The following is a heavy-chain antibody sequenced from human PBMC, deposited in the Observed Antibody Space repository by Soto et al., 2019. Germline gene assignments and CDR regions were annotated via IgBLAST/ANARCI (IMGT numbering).Heavy chain of an antibody. Sequence: GGSLRLSCAASGFTFRSNAMSWVRQAPGKGLEWVSSISGTDSSTYYAGSVRGRFSISRDDSKSTLFLHMNSLRAEDTAVYYCALLDAATDIYSYNMAVWGQGTTVTVSS. V-gene: IGHV3-23*01. CDR1: GFTFRSNA. D-gene: IGHD5-18*01. CDR3: ALLDAATDIYSYNMAV. J-gene: IGHJ6*02. CDR2: ISGTDSST.